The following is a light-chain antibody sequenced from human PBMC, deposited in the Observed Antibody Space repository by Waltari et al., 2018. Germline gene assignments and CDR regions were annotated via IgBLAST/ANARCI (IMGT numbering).Light chain of an antibody. J-gene: IGKJ4*01. CDR1: QTIKIY. CDR2: AAS. Sequence: DIQMIQSPSPLSASVGDRVTITCRASQTIKIYLNWYQQKPGKAPNLLIYAASTLQSGVPSRFSGGGSGTDFTLTISSLQPGDFATYYCQQSYTTPLTFGGGTKVEI. V-gene: IGKV1-39*01. CDR3: QQSYTTPLT.